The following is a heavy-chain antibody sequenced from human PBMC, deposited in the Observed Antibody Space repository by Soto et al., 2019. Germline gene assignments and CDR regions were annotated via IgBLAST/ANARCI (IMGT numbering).Heavy chain of an antibody. V-gene: IGHV1-69*13. CDR2: IIPIFGTT. Sequence: SVKVSFKASGGIFSSYAITWLRQAPGQGLEWMGGIIPIFGTTNYAQKFQGRVTITADESTSTAYMELSSLIFEDTAVYYCARIQSPGVLRGTFDYWGQGTLVTVSS. D-gene: IGHD2-8*01. CDR1: GGIFSSYA. J-gene: IGHJ4*02. CDR3: ARIQSPGVLRGTFDY.